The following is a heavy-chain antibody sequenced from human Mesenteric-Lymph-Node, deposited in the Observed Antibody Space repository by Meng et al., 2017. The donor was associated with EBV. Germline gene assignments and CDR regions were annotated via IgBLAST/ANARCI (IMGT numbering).Heavy chain of an antibody. D-gene: IGHD6-6*01. Sequence: QVQLGGPGGGLVRPGVSLGLSCAASGVTFSDYFMSWVRQAPGKGLEWVAYISGSGDAVYYADSVKGRFTVSRDNAKNSLYLQLNSLRADDTAVYYCARFLYSSAFYWGLGTLVTVSS. CDR3: ARFLYSSAFY. CDR2: ISGSGDAV. CDR1: GVTFSDYF. J-gene: IGHJ4*02. V-gene: IGHV3-11*01.